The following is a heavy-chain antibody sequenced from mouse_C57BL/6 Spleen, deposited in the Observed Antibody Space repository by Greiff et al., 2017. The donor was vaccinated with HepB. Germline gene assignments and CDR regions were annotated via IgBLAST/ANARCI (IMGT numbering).Heavy chain of an antibody. V-gene: IGHV1-64*01. CDR3: ARGGGPQATSWFAY. D-gene: IGHD3-2*02. Sequence: VKLQQPGAELVKPGASVKLSCKASGYTFTSYWMHWVKQRPGQGLEWIGMIHPNSGSTNYNEKFKSKATLTVDKSSSPAYMQLSSLTSEDSAVYYCARGGGPQATSWFAYWGQGTLVTVSA. J-gene: IGHJ3*01. CDR2: IHPNSGST. CDR1: GYTFTSYW.